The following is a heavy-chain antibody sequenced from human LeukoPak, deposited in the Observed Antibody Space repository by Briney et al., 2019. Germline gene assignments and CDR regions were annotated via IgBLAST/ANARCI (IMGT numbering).Heavy chain of an antibody. J-gene: IGHJ4*02. D-gene: IGHD6-6*01. CDR3: AKSLAARADYFDY. CDR1: GFTFSSYG. V-gene: IGHV3-30*02. CDR2: IRYDGSNK. Sequence: GGSLRLSCAASGFTFSSYGMHWVRQAPGKGLEWVAFIRYDGSNKYYADSVKGRFTISRDNSKNTLYLQMNSLRAEDTAVYYCAKSLAARADYFDYWGQGTLVTVSS.